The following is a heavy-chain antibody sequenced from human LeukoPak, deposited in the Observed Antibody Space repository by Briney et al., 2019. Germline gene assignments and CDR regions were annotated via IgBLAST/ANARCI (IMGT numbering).Heavy chain of an antibody. CDR1: GFTFSSYG. J-gene: IGHJ6*02. Sequence: GGSLRLSCAASGFTFSSYGMHWVRQAPGKGLEWVAVISYDGSNKYYADSVKGRFTISRDNSKNTLYLQMNSLRAEDTAVYYCAKDMMTTVTPQVYGMDVWGQGTTVTVSS. CDR2: ISYDGSNK. D-gene: IGHD4-17*01. V-gene: IGHV3-30*18. CDR3: AKDMMTTVTPQVYGMDV.